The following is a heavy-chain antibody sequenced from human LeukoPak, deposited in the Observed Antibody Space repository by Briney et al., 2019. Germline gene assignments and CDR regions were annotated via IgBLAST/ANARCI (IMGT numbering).Heavy chain of an antibody. CDR3: VKSGTWADFDS. Sequence: GGSLRLSCSASGFTFSSYGMHWVRQTPGKGLEYVSGISNKGGSTYYADSVKGRFTISRDNSKNTLHLQMSSLRADDTAVYYCVKSGTWADFDSWGQGTLVTVSS. D-gene: IGHD1-26*01. J-gene: IGHJ4*02. CDR2: ISNKGGST. V-gene: IGHV3-64D*09. CDR1: GFTFSSYG.